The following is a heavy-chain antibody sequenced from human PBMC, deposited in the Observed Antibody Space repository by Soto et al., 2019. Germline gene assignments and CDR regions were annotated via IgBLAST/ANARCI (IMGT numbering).Heavy chain of an antibody. D-gene: IGHD3-9*01. CDR3: ARDNTTDILTGYYRHSPPFDY. J-gene: IGHJ4*02. CDR2: IIPIFGTA. Sequence: SVKVSCKASGGTFSSYAISWVRQAPGQGLEWMGGIIPIFGTANYAQKFQGRVTITADESTSTAYMELSSLRSEDTAVYYCARDNTTDILTGYYRHSPPFDYWGQGTLVTVSS. V-gene: IGHV1-69*13. CDR1: GGTFSSYA.